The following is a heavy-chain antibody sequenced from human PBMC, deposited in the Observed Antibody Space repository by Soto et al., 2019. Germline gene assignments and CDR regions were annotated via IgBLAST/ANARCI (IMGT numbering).Heavy chain of an antibody. V-gene: IGHV3-33*01. CDR1: GFTFSSYG. CDR3: ARGPEYYDFWSGYPDY. D-gene: IGHD3-3*01. CDR2: IWYDGSNK. J-gene: IGHJ4*02. Sequence: PGGSLRLSCAASGFTFSSYGMHWVRQAPGKGLEWVAVIWYDGSNKYYADSVKGRFTISRDNSKNTLYLQMNSLRAEDTAVYYCARGPEYYDFWSGYPDYWGQGTLVTVSS.